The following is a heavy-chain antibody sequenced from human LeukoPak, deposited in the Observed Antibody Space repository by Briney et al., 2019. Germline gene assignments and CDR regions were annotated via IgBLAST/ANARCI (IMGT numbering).Heavy chain of an antibody. J-gene: IGHJ4*02. CDR3: VTTSSWYRPFDY. V-gene: IGHV5-51*01. Sequence: GESLKISCKGSGYSFTSYWIGWVRQMPGKGLEWMGIIYPGDSDTRYSPSFQGQVTISADKSISTAYLQWSSLKASGTVMYYCVTTSSWYRPFDYWGQGTLVTVSS. CDR1: GYSFTSYW. D-gene: IGHD6-13*01. CDR2: IYPGDSDT.